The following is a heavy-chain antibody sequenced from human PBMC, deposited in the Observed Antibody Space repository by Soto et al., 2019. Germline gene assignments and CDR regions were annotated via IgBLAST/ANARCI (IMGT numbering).Heavy chain of an antibody. V-gene: IGHV3-30*18. J-gene: IGHJ4*02. CDR1: GFTFSSYG. D-gene: IGHD4-17*01. CDR2: ISYDGSNK. Sequence: QVQLVESGGGVVQPGRSLRLSCAASGFTFSSYGMHWVRQAPGKGLEWVAVISYDGSNKYYADSVKGRFTISRDNSKNTLYLQMNSLRAEDTAVYYCEKGDTTVTTYWGQGTLVTVSS. CDR3: EKGDTTVTTY.